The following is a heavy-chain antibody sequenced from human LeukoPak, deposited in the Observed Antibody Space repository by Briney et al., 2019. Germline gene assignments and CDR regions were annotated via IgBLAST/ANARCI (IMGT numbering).Heavy chain of an antibody. Sequence: SETLSLTCTVSGGSISSYYWRWIRQPPGKGLEWIGYIYYSGSTNYNPSLKSRVTISVDTSKNQFSLKLSSVTAADTAVYYCARESYHNGCNWNWGQGTLVTVSS. D-gene: IGHD5-24*01. J-gene: IGHJ4*02. CDR3: ARESYHNGCNWN. CDR1: GGSISSYY. CDR2: IYYSGST. V-gene: IGHV4-59*01.